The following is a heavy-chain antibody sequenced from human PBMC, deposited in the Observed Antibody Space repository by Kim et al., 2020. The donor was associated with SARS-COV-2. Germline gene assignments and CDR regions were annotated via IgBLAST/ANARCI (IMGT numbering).Heavy chain of an antibody. Sequence: STNNNPSLKSRVTISVDTSKNQFSLKLSSVTAADTAVYYCARGNRGFYGYWGQGTLVTVSS. V-gene: IGHV4-34*01. CDR3: ARGNRGFYGY. CDR2: ST. J-gene: IGHJ4*02. D-gene: IGHD2-2*01.